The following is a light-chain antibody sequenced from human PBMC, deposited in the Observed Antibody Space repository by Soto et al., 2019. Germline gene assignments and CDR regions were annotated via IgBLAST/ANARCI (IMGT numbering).Light chain of an antibody. J-gene: IGLJ1*01. Sequence: QSSLTQPASVSGSPGQSITISCTGTSSDVGGYKFVSWYQQHPGKAPKFLIYDVNVRPSGVSDRFSGSKPGNTASLSISGLRAEYEAEYYCCSYTSGRRYVFGTGTKLTVL. V-gene: IGLV2-14*01. CDR3: CSYTSGRRYV. CDR1: SSDVGGYKF. CDR2: DVN.